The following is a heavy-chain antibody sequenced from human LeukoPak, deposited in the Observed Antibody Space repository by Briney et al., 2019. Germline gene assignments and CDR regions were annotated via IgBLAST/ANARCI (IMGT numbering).Heavy chain of an antibody. D-gene: IGHD3/OR15-3a*01. Sequence: SSETLSLTCTVSGYSISSGYFWGWIRQPPGKGLEWIGSIYYSGNTYYNASLKSQVSISIDTSKNQFSLRLTSVTAADTAVYYCARQTGSGLFILPGGQGTLVTVSS. V-gene: IGHV4-38-2*02. CDR3: ARQTGSGLFILP. CDR1: GYSISSGYF. CDR2: IYYSGNT. J-gene: IGHJ4*02.